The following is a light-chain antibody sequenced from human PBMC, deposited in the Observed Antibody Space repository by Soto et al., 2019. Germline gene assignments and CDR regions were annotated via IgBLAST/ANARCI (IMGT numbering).Light chain of an antibody. Sequence: DIQMTQSPSSLSASVGDRVTITCQASQAIKHYVNWFQKKPGKGPNLLIYDASTLATGVPSRFSGSGSGTHFTLTISRLQPEDTAVYLCQHSDNFPFTFVGGTKVEIK. J-gene: IGKJ4*01. CDR1: QAIKHY. CDR2: DAS. CDR3: QHSDNFPFT. V-gene: IGKV1-33*01.